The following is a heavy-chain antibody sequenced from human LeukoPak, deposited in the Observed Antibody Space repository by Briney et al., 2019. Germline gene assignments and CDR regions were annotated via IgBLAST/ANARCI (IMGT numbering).Heavy chain of an antibody. Sequence: VGSLRLSCAASGFTFSSYSMNWVRQAPGKGLEWVSSISSSSSYIYYADSVKGRFTISRDNAKNSLYLQMNSLRAEDTAVYYCARVEMATAGHAFDIWGQGTMVTVSS. V-gene: IGHV3-21*01. CDR2: ISSSSSYI. D-gene: IGHD5-24*01. CDR3: ARVEMATAGHAFDI. J-gene: IGHJ3*02. CDR1: GFTFSSYS.